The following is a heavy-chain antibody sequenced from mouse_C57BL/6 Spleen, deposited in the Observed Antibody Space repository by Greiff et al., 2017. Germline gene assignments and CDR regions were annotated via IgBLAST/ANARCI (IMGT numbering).Heavy chain of an antibody. CDR3: ARKTPSSYWYFDV. J-gene: IGHJ1*03. Sequence: QVQLKESGPGLVQPSQSLSITCTVSGFSLTSYGVHWVRQSPGKGLEWLGVIWSGGSTDYNAAFISRLSISKDNSKSQVFFKMNSLQADDTAIYYCARKTPSSYWYFDVWGTGTTVTVSS. V-gene: IGHV2-2*01. CDR2: IWSGGST. D-gene: IGHD6-1*01. CDR1: GFSLTSYG.